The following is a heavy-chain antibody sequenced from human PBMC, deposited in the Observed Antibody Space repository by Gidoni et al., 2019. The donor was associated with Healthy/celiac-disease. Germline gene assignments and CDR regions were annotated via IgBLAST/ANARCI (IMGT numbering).Heavy chain of an antibody. Sequence: QVQLVQSGSELKKPGASVKVSCKASGYTFTSYAMNWVRQAPGQGLEWMGWINTNTGNPTYAQGFTGRFVFSLDTSVSTAYLQISSLKAEDTAVYYCARGPRGILTGYYILDMGSTIRWYFDLWGRGTLVTVSS. V-gene: IGHV7-4-1*02. J-gene: IGHJ2*01. D-gene: IGHD3-9*01. CDR2: INTNTGNP. CDR1: GYTFTSYA. CDR3: ARGPRGILTGYYILDMGSTIRWYFDL.